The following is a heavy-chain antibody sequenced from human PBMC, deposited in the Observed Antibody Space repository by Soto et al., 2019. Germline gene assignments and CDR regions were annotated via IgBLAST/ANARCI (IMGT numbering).Heavy chain of an antibody. CDR2: INPSGGST. CDR3: ARGYCSSTSCYDPFSYYYYGMDV. Sequence: GASVKVSCKASGYTFTSYYMHWVRQAPGQGLEWMGIINPSGGSTSYAQKFQGRVTMTRDTSTSTVYMELSSLRSEDTAVYYCARGYCSSTSCYDPFSYYYYGMDVWGQGTTVTV. D-gene: IGHD2-2*01. CDR1: GYTFTSYY. J-gene: IGHJ6*02. V-gene: IGHV1-46*01.